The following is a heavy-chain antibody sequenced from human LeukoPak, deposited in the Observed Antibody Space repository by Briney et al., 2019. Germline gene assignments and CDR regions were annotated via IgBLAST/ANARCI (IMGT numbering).Heavy chain of an antibody. CDR3: ASHSPRVSGRGSHFDY. V-gene: IGHV3-30*04. D-gene: IGHD1-26*01. Sequence: GGSLRLSCAASGFTFSSYAMHWVRQAPGKGLEWVAVVSYDGSNKYYADSVKGRFTISRDNSKNTLYLQMNSLRAEDTAVYYCASHSPRVSGRGSHFDYWGQGTLVTVSS. CDR1: GFTFSSYA. CDR2: VSYDGSNK. J-gene: IGHJ4*02.